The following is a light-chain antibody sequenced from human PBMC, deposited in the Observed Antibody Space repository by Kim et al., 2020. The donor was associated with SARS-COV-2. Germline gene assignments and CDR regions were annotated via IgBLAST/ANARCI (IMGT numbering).Light chain of an antibody. Sequence: EIVLTQSPGTLSLSPGERATLSCRASQSVSSSYLAWYQQKPGQAPRLLIYGASSRATGIPDRFSGSGSGTDFTLTISRLEPEDFAVYNCHQYGSSPSTFGQGTKLEI. V-gene: IGKV3-20*01. CDR1: QSVSSSY. CDR3: HQYGSSPST. CDR2: GAS. J-gene: IGKJ2*02.